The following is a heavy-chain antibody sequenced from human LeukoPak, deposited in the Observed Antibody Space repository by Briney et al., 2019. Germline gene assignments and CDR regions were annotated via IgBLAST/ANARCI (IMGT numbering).Heavy chain of an antibody. D-gene: IGHD4-23*01. J-gene: IGHJ4*02. CDR3: ATSLRPGGGNSFLLDY. V-gene: IGHV3-30*03. CDR1: GFTFSRFG. CDR2: ISYDGSTK. Sequence: PGRSLRLSCAASGFTFSRFGMHWVCQAPGKGLEWVAVISYDGSTKYYANSVKGRFTISRDNSKNTLYLQMNSLTVHDTAVYYCATSLRPGGGNSFLLDYWGQGILVTVSS.